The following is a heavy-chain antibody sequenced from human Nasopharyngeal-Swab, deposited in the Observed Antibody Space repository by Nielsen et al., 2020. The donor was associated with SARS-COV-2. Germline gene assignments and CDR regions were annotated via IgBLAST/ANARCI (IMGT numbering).Heavy chain of an antibody. CDR1: GFTFSSYW. J-gene: IGHJ3*02. D-gene: IGHD3-16*01. CDR3: IRVDVHDAFDM. V-gene: IGHV3-74*01. CDR2: MNSDGSRT. Sequence: GESLKISCAASGFTFSSYWMHWVRQAPGEGLVWVSRMNSDGSRTSYADSVKGRFTISRDNAKNTVYLQMNSLRGEDTAVYYCIRVDVHDAFDMWGQGTMVTVSS.